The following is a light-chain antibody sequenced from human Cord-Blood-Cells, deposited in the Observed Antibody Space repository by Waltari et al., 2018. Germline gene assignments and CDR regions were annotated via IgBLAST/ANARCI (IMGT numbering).Light chain of an antibody. Sequence: DIQMTQSPSSLSASVGDRVTITCRASQSISSYLNWYQQKPGKAPKLLIYAASSLQSGVPSRFSGSESGTDFTLTISMLQPEDFATYYCQQSYSTPQTFGQGTKVEIK. V-gene: IGKV1-39*01. CDR2: AAS. CDR1: QSISSY. CDR3: QQSYSTPQT. J-gene: IGKJ1*01.